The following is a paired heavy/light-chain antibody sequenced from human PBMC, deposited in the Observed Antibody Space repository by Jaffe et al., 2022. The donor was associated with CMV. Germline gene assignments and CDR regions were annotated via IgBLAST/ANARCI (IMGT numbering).Light chain of an antibody. Sequence: QSALTQPASVSGSPGQSITISCTGTSSDVGSYNLVSWYQQHPGKAPKLMIYEVSKRPSGVSNRFSGSKSGNTASLTISGLQAEDEADYYCCSYAGSSTLNWVFGGGTKLTVL. CDR1: SSDVGSYNL. J-gene: IGLJ3*02. CDR2: EVS. CDR3: CSYAGSSTLNWV. V-gene: IGLV2-23*02.
Heavy chain of an antibody. V-gene: IGHV3-64D*06. CDR1: GFTFSSYA. CDR2: ISSNGGST. D-gene: IGHD2-2*01. CDR3: VKGGSYQYCSSTSCYADNWFDP. J-gene: IGHJ5*02. Sequence: EVQLVESGGGLVQPGGSLRLSCSASGFTFSSYAMHWVRQAPGKGLEYVSAISSNGGSTYYADSVKGRFTISRDNSKNTLYLQMSSLRAEDTAVYYCVKGGSYQYCSSTSCYADNWFDPWGQGTLVTVSS.